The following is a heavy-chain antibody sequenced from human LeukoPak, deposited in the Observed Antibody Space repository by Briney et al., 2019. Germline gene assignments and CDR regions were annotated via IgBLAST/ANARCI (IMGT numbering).Heavy chain of an antibody. CDR1: GGSISSGDYY. CDR2: IYYSGST. J-gene: IGHJ4*02. V-gene: IGHV4-61*08. Sequence: PSETLSLTCTVSGGSISSGDYYWSWIRQPPGKGLEWIGYIYYSGSTNYNPSLKSRVTISVDTSKNQFSLKLSSVTAADTAVYYCARGAAALGLDYWGQGTLVTVSS. D-gene: IGHD6-13*01. CDR3: ARGAAALGLDY.